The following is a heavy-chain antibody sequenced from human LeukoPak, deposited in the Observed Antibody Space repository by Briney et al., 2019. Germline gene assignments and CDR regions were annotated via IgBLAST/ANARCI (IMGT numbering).Heavy chain of an antibody. CDR3: ARASGLLRFLEWLPAYFDY. J-gene: IGHJ4*02. CDR1: GGSISSYY. Sequence: SETLSLTCTVSGGSISSYYWSWIRQPPGKGLEWIGYISYSGSTNYNPSLKSRVTISVDTFKKQFSLKLSSVTAADTAVYYCARASGLLRFLEWLPAYFDYWGQGTLVTVSS. CDR2: ISYSGST. V-gene: IGHV4-59*01. D-gene: IGHD3-3*01.